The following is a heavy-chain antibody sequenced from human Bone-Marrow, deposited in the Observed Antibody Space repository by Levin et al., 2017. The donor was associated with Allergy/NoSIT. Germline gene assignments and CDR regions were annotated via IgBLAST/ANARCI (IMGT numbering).Heavy chain of an antibody. D-gene: IGHD3-3*01. CDR2: IKIKRVGETT. J-gene: IGHJ1*01. Sequence: GGSLRLSCAASGLTFSDAWMRWVRQAPGKGLEWVARIKIKRVGETTDYATPVKGRFTISRDDSDNTLYLQMNSLKTEDTAVYYCTTAGGYLGSAYDGQLWGQGTLVFVSS. CDR3: TTAGGYLGSAYDGQL. CDR1: GLTFSDAW. V-gene: IGHV3-15*01.